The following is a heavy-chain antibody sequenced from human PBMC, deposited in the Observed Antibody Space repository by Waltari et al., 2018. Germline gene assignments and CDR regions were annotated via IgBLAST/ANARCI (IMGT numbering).Heavy chain of an antibody. V-gene: IGHV4-38-2*01. J-gene: IGHJ5*02. CDR3: ARQTLGYCTSAACRRLET. Sequence: QVQLQESGPGLVRPSETLSLTCDVSGYFINTGFFWGWIRQPPGKGFEWIGNIYHDGTTYHSPSLKNRLSISLDTSKNQFSLRLTFVTVADSALYYCARQTLGYCTSAACRRLETWGQGILVTVSS. CDR2: IYHDGTT. D-gene: IGHD2-2*03. CDR1: GYFINTGFF.